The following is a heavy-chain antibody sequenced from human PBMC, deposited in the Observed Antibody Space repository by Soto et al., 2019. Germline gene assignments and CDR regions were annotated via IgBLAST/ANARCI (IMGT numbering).Heavy chain of an antibody. J-gene: IGHJ6*03. D-gene: IGHD5-18*01. CDR2: ISSSSSTI. CDR3: ARDTARPYYYYMDV. V-gene: IGHV3-48*01. Sequence: EVQLVESGGGLVQPGGSLRLSCAASGFTFSSYSMNWVRQAPGKGLEWVSYISSSSSTIYYADSVKGRFTISRDNAKNSLYLKMNSLRAEDTAVYYCARDTARPYYYYMDVWGKGTTVTVSS. CDR1: GFTFSSYS.